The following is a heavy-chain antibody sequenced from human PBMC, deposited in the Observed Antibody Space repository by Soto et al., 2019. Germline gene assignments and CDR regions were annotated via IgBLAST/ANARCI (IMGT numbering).Heavy chain of an antibody. J-gene: IGHJ6*02. D-gene: IGHD2-21*02. V-gene: IGHV4-30-2*01. CDR2: IYHSGST. CDR1: GGSISSGGYS. Sequence: PSETLSLTCAVSGGSISSGGYSWSWIRQPPGKGLEWIGYIYHSGSTYYNPSLKSRVTISVDTSKNQFSLKLSSVTAADTAVYYWARTDRSAYYYYGMDVWGQGTTVTVSS. CDR3: ARTDRSAYYYYGMDV.